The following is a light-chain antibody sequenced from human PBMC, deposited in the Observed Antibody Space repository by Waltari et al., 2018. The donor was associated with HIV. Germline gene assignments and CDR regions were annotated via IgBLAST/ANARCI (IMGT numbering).Light chain of an antibody. J-gene: IGLJ2*01. CDR2: YDS. V-gene: IGLV3-21*04. CDR3: EVWDETRNHVV. CDR1: RIGTKK. Sequence: YVLPQPPSVSVAPGNTSTITCRGDRIGTKKAPWYQQKSGQSLQLGIYYDSDRPSGIRERFSGSNSGSTSTLTICRVEAGDEANYYWEVWDETRNHVVFGGGTKLFAL.